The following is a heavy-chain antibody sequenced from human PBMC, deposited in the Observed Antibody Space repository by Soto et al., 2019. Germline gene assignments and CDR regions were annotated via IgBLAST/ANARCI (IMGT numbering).Heavy chain of an antibody. CDR1: GFTFSNYA. D-gene: IGHD6-6*01. J-gene: IGHJ6*02. V-gene: IGHV3-23*01. CDR3: AKYSSWSRQDGMDV. CDR2: ISGSGYNT. Sequence: VGSLRLSCAASGFTFSNYAMMWVRQAPGKGLEWVSTISGSGYNTYYADSGKGRFTISRDNAKNTLYLQMNSLGAEDTAVYYRAKYSSWSRQDGMDVWGQGTTVTVSS.